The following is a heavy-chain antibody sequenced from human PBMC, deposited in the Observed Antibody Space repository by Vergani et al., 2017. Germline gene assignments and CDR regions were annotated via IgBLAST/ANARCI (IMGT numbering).Heavy chain of an antibody. D-gene: IGHD3-3*01. CDR2: IYPGDCDT. CDR3: ARSVYDFWSGYPLWWFDP. Sequence: EVQLVQSGAEVKKPGESLKISCKGSGYSFTSYWIGWVRQMPGKGLEWMGIIYPGDCDTRYSPSFQGQVPISADKSISTAYLQWSSLKASDTAMYYCARSVYDFWSGYPLWWFDPWGQGTLVTVSS. CDR1: GYSFTSYW. J-gene: IGHJ5*02. V-gene: IGHV5-51*03.